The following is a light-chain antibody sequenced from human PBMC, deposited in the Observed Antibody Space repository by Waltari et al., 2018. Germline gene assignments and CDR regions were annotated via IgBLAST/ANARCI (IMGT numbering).Light chain of an antibody. CDR2: AAS. CDR3: LQDYSYPRT. V-gene: IGKV1-6*01. Sequence: AIQMTQSPSSLSASVGDRVTITCRASQGIRSDLGWYQLRPGKAPKLLLYAASRLHSGVPSRVSGGGSGTDFTLTISILQPEDFATYYCLQDYSYPRTFGPGT. CDR1: QGIRSD. J-gene: IGKJ3*01.